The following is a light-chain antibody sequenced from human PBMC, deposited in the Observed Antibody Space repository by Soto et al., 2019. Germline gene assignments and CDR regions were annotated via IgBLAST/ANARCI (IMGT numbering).Light chain of an antibody. CDR1: SSGVENYNL. CDR2: EGS. Sequence: QSALTQPASVSGSPGQSITLSCTRASSGVENYNLVSWYQHHPGKAPKLIIYEGSQRASGVSDRFSGSKSGNTASLTISGLQAEDEADYYCSSYAGGVVFGGGTKVTVL. J-gene: IGLJ3*02. CDR3: SSYAGGVV. V-gene: IGLV2-23*01.